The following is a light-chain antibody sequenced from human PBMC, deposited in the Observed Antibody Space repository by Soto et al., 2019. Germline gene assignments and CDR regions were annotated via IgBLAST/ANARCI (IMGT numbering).Light chain of an antibody. Sequence: DIVMTQSPDSLAVSLGERATINCKSSQSILFSSNNKNYLTWYQQKPGQPPKPLIYCASTRESGVPDRFSGSGSGTDFTLTISSLQAEDVAVYYCQQYYSTPVTFGGGTKVEI. J-gene: IGKJ4*01. V-gene: IGKV4-1*01. CDR2: CAS. CDR1: QSILFSSNNKNY. CDR3: QQYYSTPVT.